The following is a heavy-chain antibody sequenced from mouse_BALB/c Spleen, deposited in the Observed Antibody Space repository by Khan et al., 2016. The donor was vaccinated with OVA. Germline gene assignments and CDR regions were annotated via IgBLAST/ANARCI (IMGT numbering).Heavy chain of an antibody. J-gene: IGHJ3*01. Sequence: EVQLQESGPGLVKPSQSLSLTCTVTGYSITSDYAWNWIRQFPGNKLEWMGYINYSGTTSKKPSLKSRISITRDTSKNQFFLQLNSVTTEDTATDYWVRGGAYWGQGTLVTVSA. CDR1: GYSITSDYA. CDR3: VRGGAY. CDR2: INYSGTT. V-gene: IGHV3-2*02.